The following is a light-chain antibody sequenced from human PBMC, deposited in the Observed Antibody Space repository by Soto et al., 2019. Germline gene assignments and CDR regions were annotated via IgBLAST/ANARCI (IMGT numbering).Light chain of an antibody. J-gene: IGLJ3*02. Sequence: QSALTQPRSVSGSPGQSVTISCTGTSSDVGGYNYVSWYQQHPGKAPKLIIYDVSKWPSGVPDRFSGSKSGYTASLTISGLQAEDEAAYYCCSYAGSSTWVFGGGTQLTVL. CDR2: DVS. V-gene: IGLV2-11*01. CDR1: SSDVGGYNY. CDR3: CSYAGSSTWV.